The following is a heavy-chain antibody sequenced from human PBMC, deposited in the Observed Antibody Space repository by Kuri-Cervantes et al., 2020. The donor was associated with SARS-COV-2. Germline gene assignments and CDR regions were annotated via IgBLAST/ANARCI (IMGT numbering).Heavy chain of an antibody. CDR1: GGSISSYY. Sequence: GPLRLSCTVSGGSISSYYWSWIRQPARKGLEWIGYIYHSGSTYYNPSLKSRVTISVDRSKNQFSLKLSSVTAADTAVYYCARGGGSYPYYYYYMDVWGKGTTVTVSS. V-gene: IGHV4-59*06. CDR2: IYHSGST. J-gene: IGHJ6*03. D-gene: IGHD1-26*01. CDR3: ARGGGSYPYYYYYMDV.